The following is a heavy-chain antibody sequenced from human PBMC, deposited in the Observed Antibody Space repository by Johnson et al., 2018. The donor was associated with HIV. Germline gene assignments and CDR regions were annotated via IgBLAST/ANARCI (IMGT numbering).Heavy chain of an antibody. D-gene: IGHD6-19*01. CDR2: IRYDGTNK. Sequence: QVQLVESGGGVVQPGGSLRLSCEASGFMFSSYGIHWIRQAPGKGLEWVSFIRYDGTNKNYADSVKGRFTTSRDNSKNTLFLQMNSLRPEDTAVYYCAREQWPLSPDGLDIWGQGTMVTVSS. V-gene: IGHV3-30*02. CDR3: AREQWPLSPDGLDI. CDR1: GFMFSSYG. J-gene: IGHJ3*02.